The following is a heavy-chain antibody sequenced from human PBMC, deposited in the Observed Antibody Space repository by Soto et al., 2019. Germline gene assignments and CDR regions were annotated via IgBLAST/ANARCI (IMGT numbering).Heavy chain of an antibody. D-gene: IGHD6-19*01. CDR1: GFTFSSYN. CDR3: ARGGAVSSGWYDGH. Sequence: EVQLVESGGGLVQPGGSLRLSCGASGFTFSSYNMHWVRQGPGKGLVWVSRINSDGSNTRYADSVKGRFTISRDNAKNTLYLQMNSLRVEDTAIYDCARGGAVSSGWYDGHWGQGTLVTVSS. V-gene: IGHV3-74*01. J-gene: IGHJ4*02. CDR2: INSDGSNT.